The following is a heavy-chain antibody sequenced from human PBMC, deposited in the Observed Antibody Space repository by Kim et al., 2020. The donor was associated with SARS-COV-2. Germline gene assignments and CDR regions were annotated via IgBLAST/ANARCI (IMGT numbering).Heavy chain of an antibody. V-gene: IGHV3-30-3*01. CDR3: AREIVSYYGMDV. Sequence: GGSLRLSCAASGFTFSSYAMHWVRQAPGKGLEWVAVISYDGSNKYYADSVKGRFTISRDNSKNTLYLQMNSLRAEDTAVHYCAREIVSYYGMDVWGQGTT. D-gene: IGHD1-26*01. CDR2: ISYDGSNK. CDR1: GFTFSSYA. J-gene: IGHJ6*02.